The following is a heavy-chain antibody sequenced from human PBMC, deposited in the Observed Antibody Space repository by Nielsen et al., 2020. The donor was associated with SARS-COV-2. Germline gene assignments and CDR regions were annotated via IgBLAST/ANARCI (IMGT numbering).Heavy chain of an antibody. J-gene: IGHJ4*02. D-gene: IGHD5-18*01. Sequence: GESLKISCAASGFTFSSYAMSWVRQAPGKGLEWVSAISGSGGSTYYADPVKGRFTISRDNSKNTLYLQMNSLRAEDTAVYYCAKGPDTPDYWGQGTLVTVSS. CDR3: AKGPDTPDY. V-gene: IGHV3-23*01. CDR2: ISGSGGST. CDR1: GFTFSSYA.